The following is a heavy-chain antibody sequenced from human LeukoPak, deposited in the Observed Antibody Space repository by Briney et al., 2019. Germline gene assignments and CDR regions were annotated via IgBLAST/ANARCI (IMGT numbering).Heavy chain of an antibody. CDR2: ISGSGGSI. CDR1: GFTFNSYA. D-gene: IGHD4-17*01. J-gene: IGHJ5*02. Sequence: PGGSLRLSCAASGFTFNSYAMSWVRQAPGKGLEWVSAISGSGGSIYYADSVKGRFTISRDNAKNTLYLQMNSLRAEDTAVYYCAKVADDYGDYHWFDPWGQGTLVTVSS. V-gene: IGHV3-23*01. CDR3: AKVADDYGDYHWFDP.